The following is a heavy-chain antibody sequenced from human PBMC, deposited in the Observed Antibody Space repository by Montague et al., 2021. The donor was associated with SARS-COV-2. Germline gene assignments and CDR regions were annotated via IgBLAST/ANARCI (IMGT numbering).Heavy chain of an antibody. D-gene: IGHD2-15*01. CDR1: GGSISSGGYY. CDR2: IYYSGST. J-gene: IGHJ4*02. V-gene: IGHV4-31*03. Sequence: TLSLTCTVSGGSISSGGYYWSWIRQHPGKGLEWIGYIYYSGSTYYNPSLKSRVTISVDTSKNQFSLKLSSVTAADKAVYYCARLTAGYCSGGSCYWGTGFDYWGQGTLVTVSS. CDR3: ARLTAGYCSGGSCYWGTGFDY.